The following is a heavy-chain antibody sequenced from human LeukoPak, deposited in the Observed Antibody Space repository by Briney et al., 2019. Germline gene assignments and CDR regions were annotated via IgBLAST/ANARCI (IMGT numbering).Heavy chain of an antibody. Sequence: PSETLSLTCTVSGGSISSGSYYWSWIRQPAGKGLEWIGRIYTSGSTNYNPSLKSRVTISVDTSKNQFSLKLSSVTAADTAVYYCAREVFYIEYYFDYWGQGTLVTVSS. D-gene: IGHD2/OR15-2a*01. J-gene: IGHJ4*02. CDR1: GGSISSGSYY. CDR2: IYTSGST. CDR3: AREVFYIEYYFDY. V-gene: IGHV4-61*02.